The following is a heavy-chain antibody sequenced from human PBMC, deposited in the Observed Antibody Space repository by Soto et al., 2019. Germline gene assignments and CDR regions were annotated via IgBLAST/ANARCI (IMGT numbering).Heavy chain of an antibody. CDR2: IYYSGST. CDR3: ARVPYDEYCSSSSCHNWFDP. J-gene: IGHJ5*02. V-gene: IGHV4-31*03. D-gene: IGHD2-2*01. CDR1: GGSIISGGHY. Sequence: QVQLQESGPGLLKPSQTLSLTCTLSGGSIISGGHYWSWIRQHPGRGLEWIGYIYYSGSTYSNPSLKTRLIMSVHTSMIQFCLRLSSVTAADTAVYYCARVPYDEYCSSSSCHNWFDPWGQGTLVTVSS.